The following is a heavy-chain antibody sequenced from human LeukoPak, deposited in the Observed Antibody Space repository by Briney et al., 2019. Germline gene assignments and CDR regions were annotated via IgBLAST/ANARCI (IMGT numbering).Heavy chain of an antibody. D-gene: IGHD4-23*01. CDR1: GGSFSGYY. J-gene: IGHJ4*02. CDR3: ARGREDYGGNSAYFDY. CDR2: INHSGGT. V-gene: IGHV4-34*01. Sequence: SETLSLTCAVYGGSFSGYYWSWIRQPPGKGLEWIGEINHSGGTNYNPSLKSRVTISVDTSKNQFSLKLSSVTAADTAVYYCARGREDYGGNSAYFDYWGQGTLVTVSS.